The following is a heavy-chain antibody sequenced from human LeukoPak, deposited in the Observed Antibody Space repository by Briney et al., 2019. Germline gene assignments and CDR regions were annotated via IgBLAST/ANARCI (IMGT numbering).Heavy chain of an antibody. Sequence: SETLSLTCVVSGGSVSGYYWGWIRQPPGRGLEWIGYVYYSGSTNYNPSFKSRITISVDTSRNQFSLQLSSVTAADTAVYYCARIHRYCSGGACYVLDNWGQGALVTVSS. J-gene: IGHJ4*02. D-gene: IGHD2-15*01. CDR3: ARIHRYCSGGACYVLDN. CDR2: VYYSGST. CDR1: GGSVSGYY. V-gene: IGHV4-59*02.